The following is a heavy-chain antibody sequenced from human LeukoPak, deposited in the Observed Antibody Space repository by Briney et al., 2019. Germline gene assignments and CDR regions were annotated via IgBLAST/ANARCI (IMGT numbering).Heavy chain of an antibody. V-gene: IGHV3-7*03. Sequence: GGSLRLSCAASGFTFSSYWLSWVRQAPGKGLEWVANIKEDGSEKYYVDSVKGRFTISRDNARNSLYLQMNSLRAEDTALYYCAKEGHYYYYYGMDVWGQGTTVTVSS. CDR1: GFTFSSYW. CDR3: AKEGHYYYYYGMDV. CDR2: IKEDGSEK. J-gene: IGHJ6*02.